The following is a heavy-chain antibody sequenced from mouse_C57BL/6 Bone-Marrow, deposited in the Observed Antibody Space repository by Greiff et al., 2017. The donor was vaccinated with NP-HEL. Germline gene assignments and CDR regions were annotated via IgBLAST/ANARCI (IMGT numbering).Heavy chain of an antibody. V-gene: IGHV1-59*01. CDR1: GYTFTSYW. CDR2: IDPSDSYT. D-gene: IGHD1-1*01. Sequence: QVQLQQPGAELVRPGTSVKLSCKASGYTFTSYWMHWVKQRPGQGLEWIGVIDPSDSYTNYNQKFKGKATLTVDTSSSTAYMQLSSLTSEDSAVYYCARVAPITTVEARYFDVWGTGTTVTVSS. CDR3: ARVAPITTVEARYFDV. J-gene: IGHJ1*03.